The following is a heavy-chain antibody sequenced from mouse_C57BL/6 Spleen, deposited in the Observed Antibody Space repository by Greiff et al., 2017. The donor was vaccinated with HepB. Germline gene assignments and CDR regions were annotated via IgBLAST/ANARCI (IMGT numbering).Heavy chain of an antibody. CDR2: ILPGSGST. D-gene: IGHD2-5*01. CDR3: ARLNYSNHYYAMDY. Sequence: QVQLQQSGAELMKPGASVKLSCKATGYTFTGYWIEWVKQRPGHGLEWIGEILPGSGSTNYNEKFKGKATFTADKSSSTAYMQLSSLTSEDSAVYFCARLNYSNHYYAMDYWGQGTSVTVSS. J-gene: IGHJ4*01. V-gene: IGHV1-9*01. CDR1: GYTFTGYW.